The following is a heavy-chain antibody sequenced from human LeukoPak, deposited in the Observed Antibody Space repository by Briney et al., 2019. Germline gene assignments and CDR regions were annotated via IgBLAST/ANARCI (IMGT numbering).Heavy chain of an antibody. Sequence: GGSLRLSCAASGFTVSSNYMSWVRQAPGKGLGGVSVIYSGGSTYYADSVKGRFTLSRDNSKNTLYLQMNSLRAEDTAVYYCARVPVVGTFPIGYMDVWGKGTTVTVSS. CDR3: ARVPVVGTFPIGYMDV. CDR1: GFTVSSNY. J-gene: IGHJ6*03. D-gene: IGHD6-19*01. V-gene: IGHV3-53*01. CDR2: IYSGGST.